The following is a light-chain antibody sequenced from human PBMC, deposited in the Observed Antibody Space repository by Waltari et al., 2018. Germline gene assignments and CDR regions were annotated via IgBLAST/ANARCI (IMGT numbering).Light chain of an antibody. V-gene: IGKV4-1*01. CDR3: QQYYNAPLT. CDR2: WAS. Sequence: IVMTQSPDSLALSLGERATINCTSSQSVLHSSNNKNYLAWYQQKPGQPPNLLIYWASTRESGVPDRCSGSGSGTDFTLTISSLQAEDVAVYYCQQYYNAPLTFGGGTKVEIK. CDR1: QSVLHSSNNKNY. J-gene: IGKJ4*01.